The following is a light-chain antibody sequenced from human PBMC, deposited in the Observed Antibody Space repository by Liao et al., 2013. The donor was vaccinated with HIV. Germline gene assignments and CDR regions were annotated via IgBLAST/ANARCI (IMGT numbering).Light chain of an antibody. CDR1: KLGNKY. V-gene: IGLV3-1*01. CDR2: QNS. J-gene: IGLJ1*01. CDR3: QAWDRTSYV. Sequence: SYELTQPPSVSVSPGQTASIPCSGDKLGNKYVYWYQQKPGQSPVLVIYQNSKRPSGIPERFSGSNSGNTATLTISGTQAMDEGDYFCQAWDRTSYVFGPGTRVTVL.